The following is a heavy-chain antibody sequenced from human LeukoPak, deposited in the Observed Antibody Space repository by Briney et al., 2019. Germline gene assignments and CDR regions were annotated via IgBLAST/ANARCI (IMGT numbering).Heavy chain of an antibody. D-gene: IGHD3-22*01. Sequence: GGSLRLSCAASGFTFDDYGMSWVRQAPGKGLKWVSGINWNGGSTGYADSVKGRFTISRDNAKNSLYLQMNSLRAEDTALYYCARGAYYDSSGYYRGTFDYWGQGTLVTVSS. CDR3: ARGAYYDSSGYYRGTFDY. CDR2: INWNGGST. J-gene: IGHJ4*02. CDR1: GFTFDDYG. V-gene: IGHV3-20*04.